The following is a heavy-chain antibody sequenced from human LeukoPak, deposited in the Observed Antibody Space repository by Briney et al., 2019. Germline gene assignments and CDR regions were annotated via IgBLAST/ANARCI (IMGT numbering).Heavy chain of an antibody. Sequence: ASVKVSCKASGYTFSGYYMHWVRQAPGQGLEWMGCINPNSGDTNYAQKFEGRVTMTRDTSISTAYMELSRLRSDDTCVYSCARDWIVGAKMIDYWGPGTLVNVSS. V-gene: IGHV1-2*02. CDR3: ARDWIVGAKMIDY. CDR2: INPNSGDT. CDR1: GYTFSGYY. D-gene: IGHD1-26*01. J-gene: IGHJ4*01.